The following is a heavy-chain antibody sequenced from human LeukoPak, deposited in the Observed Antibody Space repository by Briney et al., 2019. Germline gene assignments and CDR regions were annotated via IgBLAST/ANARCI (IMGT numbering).Heavy chain of an antibody. D-gene: IGHD6-19*01. CDR2: INHSGST. CDR1: GGSFSGYY. J-gene: IGHJ6*03. CDR3: ARYVAVAGTFDYYYYYYYMDV. Sequence: SETLSLTCGVYGGSFSGYYWSWIRQSPGKGLEWIGEINHSGSTNYNPSLKSRVTISVDTSKNQFSLKLSSVTAADTAVYYCARYVAVAGTFDYYYYYYYMDVWGKGTTVTVSS. V-gene: IGHV4-34*01.